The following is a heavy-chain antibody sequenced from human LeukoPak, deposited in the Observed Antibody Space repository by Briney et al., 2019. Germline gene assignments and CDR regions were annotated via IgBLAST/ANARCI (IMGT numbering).Heavy chain of an antibody. CDR2: IWYDGSNK. CDR1: GFTFSSYG. Sequence: GGSLRLSCAASGFTFSSYGMHWVRQAPGKGLEWVAVIWYDGSNKYYADSVKGRFTITRDNSKNTLYLQMNSLRAEDTAVYYCARDHIAVAGFDYWGQGTLVTVSS. CDR3: ARDHIAVAGFDY. J-gene: IGHJ4*02. V-gene: IGHV3-33*01. D-gene: IGHD6-19*01.